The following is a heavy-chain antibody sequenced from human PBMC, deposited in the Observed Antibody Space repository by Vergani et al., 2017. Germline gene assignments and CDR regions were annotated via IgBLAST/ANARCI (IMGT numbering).Heavy chain of an antibody. CDR1: GGTFSSYA. V-gene: IGHV1-69*13. CDR2: IIPIFGTA. J-gene: IGHJ5*02. D-gene: IGHD3-22*01. Sequence: QVQLVQSGAEVKKPGSSVKVSCKASGGTFSSYAISWVRQAPGQGLEWMGRIIPIFGTANYAQKFQGRVTITADESTSTAYRELSSLRSEDTAVYYCASQTYYYDSVWFDPWGQGTLVTVSS. CDR3: ASQTYYYDSVWFDP.